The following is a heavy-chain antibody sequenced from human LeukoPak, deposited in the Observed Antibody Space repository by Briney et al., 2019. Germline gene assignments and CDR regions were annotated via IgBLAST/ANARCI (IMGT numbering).Heavy chain of an antibody. CDR1: GGTFNNYA. CDR3: ARDATLLWFGETLGGNFDY. CDR2: IIPIFDTA. D-gene: IGHD3-10*01. Sequence: SVKVSCKASGGTFNNYAFSWVRQAPGQGLEWMGGIIPIFDTAHYAQKFQGRVTITADESTSTAYMELSSLRSEDTAVYYCARDATLLWFGETLGGNFDYWGQGTLVTVSS. V-gene: IGHV1-69*13. J-gene: IGHJ4*02.